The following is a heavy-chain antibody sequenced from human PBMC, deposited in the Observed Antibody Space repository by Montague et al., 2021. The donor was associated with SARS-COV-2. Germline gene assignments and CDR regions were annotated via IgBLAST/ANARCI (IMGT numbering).Heavy chain of an antibody. J-gene: IGHJ4*02. Sequence: SETLSLTCTVSGGSISSSSYYWGWIRQSPGKGLGWIGSIYYSGSTYYNPSLKSRVTISVDTSKNQFSLKLSSVTAADTAVYYCAREGGWLSRGSYYFDYWGQGTLVTVSS. V-gene: IGHV4-39*07. D-gene: IGHD3-22*01. CDR1: GGSISSSSYY. CDR2: IYYSGST. CDR3: AREGGWLSRGSYYFDY.